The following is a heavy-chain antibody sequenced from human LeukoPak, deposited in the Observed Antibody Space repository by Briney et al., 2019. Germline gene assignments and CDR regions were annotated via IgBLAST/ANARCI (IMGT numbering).Heavy chain of an antibody. CDR3: ARDMADY. V-gene: IGHV1-2*02. CDR1: AYAFTDYY. J-gene: IGHJ4*02. CDR2: INPDNGDT. Sequence: GASVKVSCKASAYAFTDYYIHCVRQAPGQGLEWMGWINPDNGDTDYAQKFQGRVTMTRDTSITTAYMELTSLISDDTAVYYCARDMADYWGQGTLVTVSS. D-gene: IGHD5-24*01.